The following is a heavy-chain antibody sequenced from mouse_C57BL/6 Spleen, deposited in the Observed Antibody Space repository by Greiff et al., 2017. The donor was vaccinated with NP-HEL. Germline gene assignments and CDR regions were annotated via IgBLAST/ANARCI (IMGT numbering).Heavy chain of an antibody. J-gene: IGHJ4*01. V-gene: IGHV1-19*01. CDR1: GYTFTDYY. Sequence: EFQLQQSGPVLVKPGASVKMSCKASGYTFTDYYMNWVKQSHGKSLEWIGVINPYNGGTSYNQKFKGKATLTVDKSSSTAYMELNSLTSEDSAVYYCERCGLYGSSPYYAMDYWGQGTSVTVSS. D-gene: IGHD1-1*01. CDR2: INPYNGGT. CDR3: ERCGLYGSSPYYAMDY.